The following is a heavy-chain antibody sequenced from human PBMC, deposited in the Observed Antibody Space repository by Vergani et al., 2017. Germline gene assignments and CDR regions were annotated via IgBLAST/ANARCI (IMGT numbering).Heavy chain of an antibody. J-gene: IGHJ5*02. V-gene: IGHV4-39*01. CDR3: ARHSXVEWLVKLGWIDP. CDR2: IYYSGST. D-gene: IGHD6-19*01. CDR1: GASIRSSNYY. Sequence: QLQLQESGPGLVKPSATLCLTCSVSGASIRSSNYYWGWIRQPPGKGLEWIARIYYSGSTYYNPSLKGRVTISVDTSKNQFSLKRSSVTAADTAVYFCARHSXVEWLVKLGWIDPWGQGILVTVSS.